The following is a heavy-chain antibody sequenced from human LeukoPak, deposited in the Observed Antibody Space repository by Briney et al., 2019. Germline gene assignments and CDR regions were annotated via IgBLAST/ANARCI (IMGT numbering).Heavy chain of an antibody. Sequence: GGSLRLSCAASGFSVSSNYMNWVRQAPGKGLEWVSVIYGGGSTYYADSVKGRFTISRDSSKNTLYLQMNSLRVEDTAVYYCARFYGSGSYYYFDDWGQGTLVTVSS. CDR3: ARFYGSGSYYYFDD. V-gene: IGHV3-66*01. CDR1: GFSVSSNY. CDR2: IYGGGST. J-gene: IGHJ4*02. D-gene: IGHD3-10*01.